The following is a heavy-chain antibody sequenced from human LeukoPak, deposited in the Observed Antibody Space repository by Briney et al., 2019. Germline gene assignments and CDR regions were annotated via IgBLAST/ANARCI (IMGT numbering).Heavy chain of an antibody. CDR1: GFTFGSYA. CDR2: ISGSGGST. CDR3: AKIAVRGVIINYFDY. J-gene: IGHJ4*02. Sequence: GGSLRLSCAASGFTFGSYAMSWVRQAPGKGLEWVSAISGSGGSTYYADSVKGRFTISRDNSKNTLYLRMNSLRAEDTAVYYCAKIAVRGVIINYFDYWGQGTLVTVSS. D-gene: IGHD3-10*01. V-gene: IGHV3-23*01.